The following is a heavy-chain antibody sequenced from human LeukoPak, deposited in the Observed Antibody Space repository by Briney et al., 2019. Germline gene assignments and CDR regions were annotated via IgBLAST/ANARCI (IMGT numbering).Heavy chain of an antibody. CDR3: TLRGDSNYYDY. CDR2: IYPGDSDT. J-gene: IGHJ4*02. CDR1: GYNFAIYW. V-gene: IGHV5-51*01. Sequence: GESLKISCKASGYNFAIYWIAWVRLMPGKGLEWMGTIYPGDSDTRYRPSFQGQVTISADKSITTAYLQWSTLKASDTAMYYCTLRGDSNYYDYWGQGTLVTVSS. D-gene: IGHD3-10*01.